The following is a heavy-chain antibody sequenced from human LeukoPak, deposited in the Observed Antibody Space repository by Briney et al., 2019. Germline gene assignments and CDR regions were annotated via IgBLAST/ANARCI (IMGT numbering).Heavy chain of an antibody. J-gene: IGHJ4*02. Sequence: ASVKVSCKASGGTFSSYAISWVRQAPGQGLEWMGWISPNSGGTNYAQKFQGRVTMTRDTSISTVYMELSGLRSDDTAVYYCARRPDYGDYWGQGTLVTVSS. CDR2: ISPNSGGT. CDR3: ARRPDYGDY. V-gene: IGHV1-2*02. CDR1: GGTFSSYA.